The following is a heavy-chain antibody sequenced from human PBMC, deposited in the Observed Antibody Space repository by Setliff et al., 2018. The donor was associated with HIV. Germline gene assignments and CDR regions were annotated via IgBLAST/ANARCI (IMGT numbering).Heavy chain of an antibody. J-gene: IGHJ3*02. CDR2: IYNSGST. D-gene: IGHD6-6*01. V-gene: IGHV4-59*12. Sequence: SETLSLTCTVSGGSTSSYHWSWIRQPPGKGLEWIGYIYNSGSTDYNPSLKSRVTISLDKSRSQFSLRLSSVTAADTAVYYCARVSSSSSGDAFDIWGQGTMVTVSS. CDR1: GGSTSSYH. CDR3: ARVSSSSSGDAFDI.